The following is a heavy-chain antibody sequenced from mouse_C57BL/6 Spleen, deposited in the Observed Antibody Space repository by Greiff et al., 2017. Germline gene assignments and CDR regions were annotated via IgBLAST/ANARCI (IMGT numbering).Heavy chain of an antibody. J-gene: IGHJ2*01. CDR1: GYTFTSYW. CDR3: ARRTTAYYFDY. Sequence: QVQLQQPGAELVKPGASVKLSCKASGYTFTSYWMHWVKQRPGQGLEWIGMIHPNSGSTNYNEKFKSKATLTVDKSSSTAYMQLSSLTSEDSAVYYCARRTTAYYFDYWGQGTTRTVSS. V-gene: IGHV1-64*01. D-gene: IGHD1-2*01. CDR2: IHPNSGST.